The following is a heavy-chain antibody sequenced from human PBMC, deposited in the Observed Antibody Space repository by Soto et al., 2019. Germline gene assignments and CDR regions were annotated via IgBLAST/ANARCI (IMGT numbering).Heavy chain of an antibody. V-gene: IGHV6-1*01. J-gene: IGHJ5*02. CDR2: TYYRPKWYS. D-gene: IGHD1-1*01. Sequence: LSQTLSLTCAISGDSVSSNSATWNWIRQSPSRGLEWLGRTYYRPKWYSDYAPSVKSRIAINPDTSKNQFSLHLNSVVPEDTAVYYCGRAHLGTDRYVLEPFDPWGQGTLVTVSS. CDR1: GDSVSSNSAT. CDR3: GRAHLGTDRYVLEPFDP.